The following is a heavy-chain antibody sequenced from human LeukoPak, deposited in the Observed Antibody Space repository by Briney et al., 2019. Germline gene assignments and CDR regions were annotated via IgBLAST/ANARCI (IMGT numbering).Heavy chain of an antibody. D-gene: IGHD3-10*01. V-gene: IGHV1-2*04. J-gene: IGHJ3*02. Sequence: GASVKVTCKASGYTFTGYSMHWVRQAPGQGLEWMGWINPNSGGTNYAQKFQGWVTMTRDTSISTAYMELSRLRSDDTAVYYCARYLGELLWFGDLRAGYAFDIWGQGTMVTVSS. CDR3: ARYLGELLWFGDLRAGYAFDI. CDR2: INPNSGGT. CDR1: GYTFTGYS.